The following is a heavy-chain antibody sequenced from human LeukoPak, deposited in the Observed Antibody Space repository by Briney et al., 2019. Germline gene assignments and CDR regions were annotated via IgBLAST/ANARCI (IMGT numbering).Heavy chain of an antibody. CDR3: ARDPLAYCGGDCYPGFDY. J-gene: IGHJ4*02. D-gene: IGHD2-21*02. Sequence: WASVKVSCKTSGYTFSDYYIHWVRQAPGQGLEWMGGVYPKTGGTNYAREFEGRVTMTRDTSISTAYMELSRLTSDDTAVYYCARDPLAYCGGDCYPGFDYWGQGTLVTVSS. CDR1: GYTFSDYY. CDR2: VYPKTGGT. V-gene: IGHV1-2*02.